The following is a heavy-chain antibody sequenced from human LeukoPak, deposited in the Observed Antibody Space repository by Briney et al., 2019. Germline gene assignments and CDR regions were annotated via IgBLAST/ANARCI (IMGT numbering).Heavy chain of an antibody. CDR3: ARSDCSSTSCYYY. D-gene: IGHD2-2*01. CDR1: GYTFTSYD. CDR2: MNPNSGNT. V-gene: IGHV1-8*03. J-gene: IGHJ4*02. Sequence: HGASVKVSCKASGYTFTSYDINWVRQATGQGLEWMGWMNPNSGNTGYAQEFQGRVTITRNTSISTAYMELSSLRSEDTAVYYCARSDCSSTSCYYYWGQGTLVTVSS.